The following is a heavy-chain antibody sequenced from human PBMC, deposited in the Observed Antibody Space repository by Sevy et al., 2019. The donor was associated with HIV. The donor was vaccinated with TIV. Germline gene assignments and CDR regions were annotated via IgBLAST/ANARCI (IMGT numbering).Heavy chain of an antibody. CDR3: ASRYYYDSSGARGWFDP. Sequence: SVKVSCKASGGTFSSYAISWVRQAPGQGLEWMGGIIPIFGTANYAQKFQGRVTITADESTSTAYMELSSLRSEDTAVYYCASRYYYDSSGARGWFDPWGQGTLVTVSS. D-gene: IGHD3-22*01. CDR2: IIPIFGTA. V-gene: IGHV1-69*13. CDR1: GGTFSSYA. J-gene: IGHJ5*02.